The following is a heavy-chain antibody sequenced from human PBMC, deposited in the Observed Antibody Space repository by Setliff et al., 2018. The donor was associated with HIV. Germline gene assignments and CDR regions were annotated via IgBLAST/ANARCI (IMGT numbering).Heavy chain of an antibody. CDR3: ARRGSRGDYYYYMDV. J-gene: IGHJ6*03. CDR1: GYTFTSYY. D-gene: IGHD3-10*01. CDR2: INLSGGST. V-gene: IGHV1-46*01. Sequence: GASVKVSCKASGYTFTSYYMHWVRQAPGQGLEWMGIINLSGGSTSYAQNFQGRVTMTRDTSTSTVYMELSSLRSEDTAVYYCARRGSRGDYYYYMDVWGKGTTVTVSS.